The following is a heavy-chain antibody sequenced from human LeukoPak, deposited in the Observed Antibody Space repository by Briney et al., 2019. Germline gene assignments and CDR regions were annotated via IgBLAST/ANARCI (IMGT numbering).Heavy chain of an antibody. Sequence: SETLSLTCAVYGGSFSGYYWSWIRQPPGKGLEWIGEINHSGSTNYNPSLKSRVTISVDTSKNQFSLKLSSVTAADTAVYYCARGYYDSSGYYSGYWGQGTLVTVSS. CDR2: INHSGST. J-gene: IGHJ4*02. CDR3: ARGYYDSSGYYSGY. D-gene: IGHD3-22*01. CDR1: GGSFSGYY. V-gene: IGHV4-34*01.